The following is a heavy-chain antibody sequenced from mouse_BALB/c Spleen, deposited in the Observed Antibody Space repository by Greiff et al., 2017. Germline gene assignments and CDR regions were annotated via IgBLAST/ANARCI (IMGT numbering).Heavy chain of an antibody. J-gene: IGHJ4*01. Sequence: VKLQESGAELAKPGASVKMSCKASGYTFTSYWMHWVKQRPGQGLEWIGYINPSTGYTEYNQKFKDKATLTADKSSSTAYMQLSSLTSEDSAVYYCANYYGSSYDLYAMDYWGQGTSVTVSS. CDR1: GYTFTSYW. CDR2: INPSTGYT. V-gene: IGHV1-7*01. D-gene: IGHD1-1*01. CDR3: ANYYGSSYDLYAMDY.